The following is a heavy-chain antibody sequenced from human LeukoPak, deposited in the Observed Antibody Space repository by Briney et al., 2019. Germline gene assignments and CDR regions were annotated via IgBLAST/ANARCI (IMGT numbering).Heavy chain of an antibody. J-gene: IGHJ5*02. CDR3: ARGPRIVVVVAATHYWFDP. Sequence: SQTLSLTCTVSGGSISSGDYYWSWIRQPPGKGLEWIRYNYYSRSTYYNPSLKSRVTISVDTSKNQFSLKLSSVTAADTAVYYCARGPRIVVVVAATHYWFDPWGQGTLVTVSS. V-gene: IGHV4-30-4*01. D-gene: IGHD2-15*01. CDR1: GGSISSGDYY. CDR2: NYYSRST.